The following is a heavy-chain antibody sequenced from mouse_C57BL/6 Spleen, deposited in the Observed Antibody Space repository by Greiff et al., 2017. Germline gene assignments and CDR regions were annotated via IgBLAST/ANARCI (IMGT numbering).Heavy chain of an antibody. V-gene: IGHV5-4*01. CDR1: GFTFSSYA. Sequence: DVQLVESGGGLVKPGGSLKLSCAASGFTFSSYAMSWVRQTPEKRLEWVATISDGGSYTYYPDNVKGRFTISRDNAKNNLYLQMSHLKSEDTAMYYCARDLLHIYYDYDEGYYAMDYWGQGTSVTVSS. J-gene: IGHJ4*01. CDR2: ISDGGSYT. CDR3: ARDLLHIYYDYDEGYYAMDY. D-gene: IGHD2-4*01.